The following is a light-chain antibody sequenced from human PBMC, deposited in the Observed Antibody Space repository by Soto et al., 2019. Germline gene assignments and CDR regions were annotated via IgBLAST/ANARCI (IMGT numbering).Light chain of an antibody. CDR1: ESVSNNY. CDR2: GAS. Sequence: EIVLTHSPDTLSLSPGERATLSCRASESVSNNYLAWYQQKPGQAPRLVIYGASSRATGIPDRFSGSGSGTDFTLTISRLEPEDFAVYYCQQYVSSPWAFGQGTKVEI. V-gene: IGKV3-20*01. CDR3: QQYVSSPWA. J-gene: IGKJ1*01.